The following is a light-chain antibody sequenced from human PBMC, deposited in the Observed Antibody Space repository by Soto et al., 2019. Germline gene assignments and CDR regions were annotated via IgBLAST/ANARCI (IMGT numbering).Light chain of an antibody. Sequence: EIVMTQSPATLSVSPGERATLSCRASQSVSSNLAWYQQKHGQAPRLLIYGASTRATGIPARFSGSGSGTEFTLTFSSLQSEDFAVYYCQQYNNWPRTFGQGTKVDIK. J-gene: IGKJ1*01. CDR1: QSVSSN. CDR3: QQYNNWPRT. V-gene: IGKV3-15*01. CDR2: GAS.